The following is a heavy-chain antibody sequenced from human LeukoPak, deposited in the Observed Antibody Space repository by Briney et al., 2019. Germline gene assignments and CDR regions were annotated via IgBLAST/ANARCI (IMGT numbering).Heavy chain of an antibody. J-gene: IGHJ3*02. V-gene: IGHV3-48*01. D-gene: IGHD3-22*01. CDR1: GFTLSYYN. Sequence: PGGSLRLSCAASGFTLSYYNMNWVRQAPGKGLEWISYISSSSNTIYYADSVKGRFTISRDNAKNSLYLQMDSLRAEDTAVYYCAREGDSSGYSSGLDAFDIWGQGTMVTVSS. CDR3: AREGDSSGYSSGLDAFDI. CDR2: ISSSSNTI.